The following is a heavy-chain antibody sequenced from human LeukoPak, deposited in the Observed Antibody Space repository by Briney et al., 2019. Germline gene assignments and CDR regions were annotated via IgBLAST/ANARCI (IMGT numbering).Heavy chain of an antibody. CDR2: INSRSSAI. J-gene: IGHJ4*02. CDR1: GFTFSSYS. D-gene: IGHD1-26*01. Sequence: GGSLRLSCAASGFTFSSYSMNWVRQAPGKGLEWVSYINSRSSAILYADSVKGRFTISRDNAKNLLYLQMNSLKAEDTAVYFCARDPVGGSYYYFDYWGQGTLVTVSS. V-gene: IGHV3-48*01. CDR3: ARDPVGGSYYYFDY.